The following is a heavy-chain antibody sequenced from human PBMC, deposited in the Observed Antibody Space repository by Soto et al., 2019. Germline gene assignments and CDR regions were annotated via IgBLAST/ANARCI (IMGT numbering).Heavy chain of an antibody. CDR3: ARDNTGFAY. CDR1: GGAFTSYS. D-gene: IGHD1-1*01. J-gene: IGHJ4*02. Sequence: QVHLVQSGAEVKKPGSSVKVSCKASGGAFTSYSFHWVRQAPGQGLEWMGGIIPMSGTTNYALKFQGRVTMTPDVRTNTAYIEPSSLRSEDTALYYCARDNTGFAYWGQGTLVTVSS. CDR2: IIPMSGTT. V-gene: IGHV1-69*05.